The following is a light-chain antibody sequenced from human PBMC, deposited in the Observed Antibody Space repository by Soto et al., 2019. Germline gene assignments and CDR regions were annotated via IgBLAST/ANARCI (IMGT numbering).Light chain of an antibody. V-gene: IGKV4-1*01. Sequence: DIVMTQSPDSLSVSLGERATLNCRSSQTVLYNSNNKDYLAWYQQKPGQPPKLLIYWASTRESGVPERFSGSGSGTDFTLTISSLQPEDFATYYCQQSYSTPLTFGGGTKVDIK. J-gene: IGKJ4*01. CDR1: QTVLYNSNNKDY. CDR2: WAS. CDR3: QQSYSTPLT.